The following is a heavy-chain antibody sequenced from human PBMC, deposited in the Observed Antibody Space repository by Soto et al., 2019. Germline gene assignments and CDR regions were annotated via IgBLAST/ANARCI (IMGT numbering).Heavy chain of an antibody. CDR3: ARGGPYYDFWSGSNTYYYYGMDV. Sequence: VASVKVSCKASGYTFTGYYMHWVRQAPGQGLEWMGWINPNSGGTNYAQKFQGWVTMTRDTSISTAYTELSRLRSDDTAVYYCARGGPYYDFWSGSNTYYYYGMDVWGQGTTVTVSS. V-gene: IGHV1-2*04. CDR1: GYTFTGYY. D-gene: IGHD3-3*01. J-gene: IGHJ6*02. CDR2: INPNSGGT.